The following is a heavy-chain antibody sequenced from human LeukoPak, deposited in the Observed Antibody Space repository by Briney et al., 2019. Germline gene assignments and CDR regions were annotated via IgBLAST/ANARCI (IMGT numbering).Heavy chain of an antibody. CDR1: GFTFSGYW. V-gene: IGHV3-7*01. Sequence: GGSLRLSCVASGFTFSGYWMTWVRQPPGKGLEWVAIIKQVGSEKYYVNSVKDRFTISRDNAKNSLYLQLNILCAEDTAVYCCAKDLEIWGQGTMVTVSS. CDR3: AKDLEI. CDR2: IKQVGSEK. J-gene: IGHJ3*02.